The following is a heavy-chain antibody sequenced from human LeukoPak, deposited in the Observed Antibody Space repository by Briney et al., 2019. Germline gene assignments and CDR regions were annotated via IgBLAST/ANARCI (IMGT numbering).Heavy chain of an antibody. CDR1: GFTFSSYS. D-gene: IGHD6-6*01. CDR3: ARVKARGYLDY. J-gene: IGHJ4*02. Sequence: GGSLRLSCAASGFTFSSYSMNWVRQAPGKGLGWVSSISSSSSYIYYADSVKGRFTISRDNAKNSLYLQMNSLRAEDTAVYYCARVKARGYLDYWGQGTLVTVSS. V-gene: IGHV3-21*01. CDR2: ISSSSSYI.